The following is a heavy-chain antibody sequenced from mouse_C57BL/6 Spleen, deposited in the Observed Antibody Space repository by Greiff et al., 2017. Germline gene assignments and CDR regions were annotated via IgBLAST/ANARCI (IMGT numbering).Heavy chain of an antibody. CDR3: AAGSSSNYAMDY. D-gene: IGHD1-1*01. Sequence: EVQLQQSGPELVKPGASVKISCKASGYSFTDYNMNWVKQSHGKSLEWIGVINPNYGTTSYNQKFKGKATLTVDQSSSTTYMQLNSLTSEDSAVXYWAAGSSSNYAMDYWGQGTSVTVSS. V-gene: IGHV1-39*01. J-gene: IGHJ4*01. CDR1: GYSFTDYN. CDR2: INPNYGTT.